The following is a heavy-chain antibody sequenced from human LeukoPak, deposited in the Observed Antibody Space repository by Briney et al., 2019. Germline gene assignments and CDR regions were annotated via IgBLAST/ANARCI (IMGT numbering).Heavy chain of an antibody. CDR1: GFTFSNYA. V-gene: IGHV3-30*18. CDR2: ISYGGSDK. CDR3: AKAVSGSYPETRHFDY. Sequence: GTSLRLSCAASGFTFSNYAMHWVRQAPGKGLEWVALISYGGSDKYYTDSVKGRFTVSRDNSRNTLYLQMNSLRAEDTAMYYCAKAVSGSYPETRHFDYWGQGSLVTVSS. J-gene: IGHJ4*02. D-gene: IGHD1-26*01.